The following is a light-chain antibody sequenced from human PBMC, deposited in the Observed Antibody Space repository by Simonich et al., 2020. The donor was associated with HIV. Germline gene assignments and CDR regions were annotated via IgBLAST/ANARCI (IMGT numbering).Light chain of an antibody. CDR2: KAS. V-gene: IGKV1-5*03. J-gene: IGKJ1*01. CDR3: QQYNRYPVT. CDR1: QSLTTW. Sequence: DIQMPQSPSTLSASVGDRVTLTCRASQSLTTWLAWYKQKPGKAPKLLIYKASSLESGVPSRFSGSGSGTEFTLTISSLQPDDFATYYCQQYNRYPVTFGQGTKVEIK.